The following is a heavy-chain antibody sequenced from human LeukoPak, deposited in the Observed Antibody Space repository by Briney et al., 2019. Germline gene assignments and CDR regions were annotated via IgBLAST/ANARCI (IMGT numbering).Heavy chain of an antibody. V-gene: IGHV3-53*01. Sequence: LSXXASXFTVSSXXMSXVRQXPGXXXXXVSXIYSGGSTYYADSVKGRFTISRDNSKNALYLQMSSLRAEDTAVYYCAKAYTIYCSGGSCHSTYWGQGTLVTVSS. CDR3: AKAYTIYCSGGSCHSTY. CDR2: IYSGGST. J-gene: IGHJ4*02. CDR1: XFTVSSXX. D-gene: IGHD2-15*01.